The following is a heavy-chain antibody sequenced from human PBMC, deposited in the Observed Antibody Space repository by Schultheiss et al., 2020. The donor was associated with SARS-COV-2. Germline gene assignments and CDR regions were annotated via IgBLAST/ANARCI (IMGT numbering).Heavy chain of an antibody. CDR1: GFTFSSYA. V-gene: IGHV3-23*01. Sequence: GGSLRLSCAASGFTFSSYAMNWVRQAPGKGLEWVSGISGSGGNTYYADSVKGRFTFSRDNSKNTLYLQMNSLRDEDTAIYYCAKGQGQSDDIFDYWGQGTLVTVSS. CDR2: ISGSGGNT. CDR3: AKGQGQSDDIFDY. D-gene: IGHD1-1*01. J-gene: IGHJ4*02.